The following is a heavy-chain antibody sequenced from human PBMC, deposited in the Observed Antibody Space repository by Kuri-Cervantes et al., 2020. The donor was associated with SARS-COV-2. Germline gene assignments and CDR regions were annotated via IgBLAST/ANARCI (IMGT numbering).Heavy chain of an antibody. Sequence: GSLRLSCTASGGSISSSSYYWGWIRQPPGKGLEWTGSIYYSGSTYYNPSLKSRVTISVDTSKNQFSLKLSSVTAADTAVYYCARQEVVAATNWFDPWGQGTLVTVSS. D-gene: IGHD2-15*01. V-gene: IGHV4-39*01. J-gene: IGHJ5*02. CDR2: IYYSGST. CDR1: GGSISSSSYY. CDR3: ARQEVVAATNWFDP.